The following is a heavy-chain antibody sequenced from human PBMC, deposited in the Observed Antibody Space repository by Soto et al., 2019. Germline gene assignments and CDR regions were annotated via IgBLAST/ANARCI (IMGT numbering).Heavy chain of an antibody. V-gene: IGHV4-59*01. CDR2: IYYSGST. D-gene: IGHD3-22*01. Sequence: PSETLSLTCTVSDGSISSYYWSWIRQPPGKGLEWIGYIYYSGSTNYNPSLKSRVTISVDTSKNQFSLKLSSVTAADTAVYYCARGGDYYDSSGHDAFDIWGQGTMVTVSS. CDR1: DGSISSYY. J-gene: IGHJ3*02. CDR3: ARGGDYYDSSGHDAFDI.